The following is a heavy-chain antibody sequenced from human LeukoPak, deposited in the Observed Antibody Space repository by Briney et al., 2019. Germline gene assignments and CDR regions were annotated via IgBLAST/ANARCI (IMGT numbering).Heavy chain of an antibody. D-gene: IGHD2-2*01. V-gene: IGHV1-18*01. CDR1: GYTFTSYG. Sequence: ASVKVSCKASGYTFTSYGINWVRQAPGQGLEWMGWISANNGNTNYAQKLQGRVTMTTDTSTSTAYMDLRSLRSDDTAVYYCARVDWDVVVPAGARRGNYHYYYMDVWGKGTTVTVSS. CDR3: ARVDWDVVVPAGARRGNYHYYYMDV. J-gene: IGHJ6*03. CDR2: ISANNGNT.